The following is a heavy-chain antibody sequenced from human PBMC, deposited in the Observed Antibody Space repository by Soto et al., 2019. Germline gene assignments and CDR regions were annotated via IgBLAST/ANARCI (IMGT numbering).Heavy chain of an antibody. J-gene: IGHJ6*02. CDR1: GFTFSSYA. CDR2: ISGSGGST. Sequence: LRLSCAPSGFTFSSYAMSWVRQAPGKGLEWVSAISGSGGSTYYADSVKGRFTISRDNSKNTLYLQMNSLRAEDTAVYYCAKAFSFFGEGMDVWGQGTAVTVSS. V-gene: IGHV3-23*01. D-gene: IGHD3-10*01. CDR3: AKAFSFFGEGMDV.